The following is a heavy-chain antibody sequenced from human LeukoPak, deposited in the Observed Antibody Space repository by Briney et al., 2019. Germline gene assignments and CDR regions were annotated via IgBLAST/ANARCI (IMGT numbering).Heavy chain of an antibody. CDR2: FDPEDGET. V-gene: IGHV1-24*01. Sequence: ASVKASCKVSGYTLTELSMHWVRQAPGKGLEWMGGFDPEDGETIYAQKFQGRVTMTEDTSTDTAYMELSSLRSEDTAVYYCAKDLGPGSMATSPGFDYWGQGTLVTVSS. J-gene: IGHJ4*02. D-gene: IGHD5-24*01. CDR3: AKDLGPGSMATSPGFDY. CDR1: GYTLTELS.